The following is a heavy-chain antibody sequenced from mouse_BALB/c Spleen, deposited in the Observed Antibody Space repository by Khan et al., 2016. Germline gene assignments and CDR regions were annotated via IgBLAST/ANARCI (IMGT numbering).Heavy chain of an antibody. J-gene: IGHJ3*01. D-gene: IGHD4-1*01. CDR3: ARRARWDGAF. V-gene: IGHV8-11*01. Sequence: QVTLKESGPGILQPSQTLSLTCSFSGFSLNTYGIGVGWIRQPSGKGLEWLAHIWWNDNNSYNTALKSRLTISKDTSNKQVFIKIASVDTADTATYYCARRARWDGAFWGQGTLVTVSA. CDR1: GFSLNTYGIG. CDR2: IWWNDNN.